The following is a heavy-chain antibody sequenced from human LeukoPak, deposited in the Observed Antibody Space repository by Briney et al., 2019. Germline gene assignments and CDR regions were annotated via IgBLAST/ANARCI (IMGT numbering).Heavy chain of an antibody. Sequence: SETLSLTCTVSGGSISSYYWSWIRQPPGKGLEWIGYIYYSGSTNYNPSLKGRVTISVDTSKNQFSLKLSSVTAADTAVYYCARAKQEGYYDILTGYHDRYFDYWGQGTLVTVSS. CDR2: IYYSGST. CDR3: ARAKQEGYYDILTGYHDRYFDY. V-gene: IGHV4-59*08. J-gene: IGHJ4*02. CDR1: GGSISSYY. D-gene: IGHD3-9*01.